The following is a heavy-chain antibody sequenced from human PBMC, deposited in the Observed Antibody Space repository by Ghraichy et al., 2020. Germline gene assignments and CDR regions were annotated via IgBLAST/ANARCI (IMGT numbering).Heavy chain of an antibody. Sequence: GGSLRLSCAASGFPVGSYGMSWVRQAPGKGLEWVSGISVSGDTTYYADSVKGRFTIYRDNSKNTLFLQMSSLRAEDTAFYYCTRDSGWEHHMWGQGTLVTVSS. CDR3: TRDSGWEHHM. D-gene: IGHD6-19*01. J-gene: IGHJ4*02. V-gene: IGHV3-23*01. CDR1: GFPVGSYG. CDR2: ISVSGDTT.